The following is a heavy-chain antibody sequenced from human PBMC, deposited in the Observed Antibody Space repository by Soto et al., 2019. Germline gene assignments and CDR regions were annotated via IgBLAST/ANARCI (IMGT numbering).Heavy chain of an antibody. D-gene: IGHD2-15*01. CDR3: AKDGGGYCNAGSCYHSDY. CDR1: GFTFSTNA. CDR2: ISYDGSNK. J-gene: IGHJ4*02. Sequence: QVQLVESGGGVVQPGRSLRLSCAASGFTFSTNAMHWVRQAPAKGLEWVAVISYDGSNKYYADSVKGRFTISRDNSKNTLYLQMNSLRTEDTAVYYCAKDGGGYCNAGSCYHSDYWGQGTLVTVSS. V-gene: IGHV3-30*18.